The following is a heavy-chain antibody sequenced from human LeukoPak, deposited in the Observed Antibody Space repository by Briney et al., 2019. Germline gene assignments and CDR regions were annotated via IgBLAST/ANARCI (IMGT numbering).Heavy chain of an antibody. CDR3: AREPTDAFDI. V-gene: IGHV4-59*01. J-gene: IGHJ3*02. Sequence: SETLSLTCTVSGGSISSYYWNWIRQPPGKGLEWIGYIYYSGSINYNPSLKSRVTISVDTSKNQFSLRLSSVTAADTAVYYCAREPTDAFDIWGQGTMVTVSS. CDR1: GGSISSYY. CDR2: IYYSGSI.